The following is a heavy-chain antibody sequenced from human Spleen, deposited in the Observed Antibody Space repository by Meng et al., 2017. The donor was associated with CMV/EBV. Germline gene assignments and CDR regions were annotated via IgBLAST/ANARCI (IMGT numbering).Heavy chain of an antibody. CDR1: GFTFSDYY. D-gene: IGHD4-11*01. Sequence: LSCAASGFTFSDYYMGWIRQAPGKGLEWVSYISSSGSTIYYADSVKGRFTISRDNAKNSLYLQMNSLRAEDTAVYYCARDWGYSSFDSWGRGTLVTVSS. CDR3: ARDWGYSSFDS. V-gene: IGHV3-11*04. CDR2: ISSSGSTI. J-gene: IGHJ4*02.